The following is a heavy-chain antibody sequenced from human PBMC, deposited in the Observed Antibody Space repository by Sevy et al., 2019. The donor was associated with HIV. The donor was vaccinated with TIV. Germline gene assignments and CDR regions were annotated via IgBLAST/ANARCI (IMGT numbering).Heavy chain of an antibody. CDR1: GFTVSDNH. J-gene: IGHJ6*02. D-gene: IGHD3-22*01. CDR3: ARDRVTYYYDSSGYYTSGYGMDV. CDR2: LYSSDRT. Sequence: GGSLRLSCAASGFTVSDNHMNWVRQAPGKGLEWVSVLYSSDRTDYADSVKGRFTVSRDNSKNTLYLQMNSLRAEDTAVYYCARDRVTYYYDSSGYYTSGYGMDVWGQGTTVTVSS. V-gene: IGHV3-53*01.